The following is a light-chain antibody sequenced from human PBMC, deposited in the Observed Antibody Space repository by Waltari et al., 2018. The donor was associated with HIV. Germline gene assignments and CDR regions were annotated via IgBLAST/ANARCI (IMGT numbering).Light chain of an antibody. CDR3: AAWDDSLNAWV. J-gene: IGLJ3*02. CDR1: SSNLGSKI. CDR2: RNN. V-gene: IGLV1-44*01. Sequence: QSVLTQPPSASGTPGQRVSISCSGSSSNLGSKIVHWYQQLPGTAPTLRIYRNNQRPSGVPDRFSGSKSGTSASLAISGLQSEDEADYYCAAWDDSLNAWVFGGGTKLTVL.